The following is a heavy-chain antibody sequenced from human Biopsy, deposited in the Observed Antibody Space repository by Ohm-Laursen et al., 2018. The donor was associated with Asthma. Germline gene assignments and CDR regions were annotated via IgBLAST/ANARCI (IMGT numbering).Heavy chain of an antibody. CDR3: ARWGSFGFDY. CDR1: GFTFSSYW. J-gene: IGHJ4*02. CDR2: IKQDGSEK. Sequence: SLRLSCSAPGFTFSSYWMSWVRQAPGKGLEWVANIKQDGSEKYYVDSVKGRFTISRDNAKNSLYLQMNSLRAEDTAVYYCARWGSFGFDYWGQGTLVTVSS. V-gene: IGHV3-7*05. D-gene: IGHD7-27*01.